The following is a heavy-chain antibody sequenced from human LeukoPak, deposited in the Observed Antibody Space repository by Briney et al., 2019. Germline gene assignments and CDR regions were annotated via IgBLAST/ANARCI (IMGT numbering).Heavy chain of an antibody. Sequence: ASVKVSCKASGYAFTSYGISWVRQAPGQGLEWMGWISAYNGNTNYAQKLQGRVTMTTDTSTSTAYMELRSLRSDDTAVYYCARANTAMVERGFDYWGQGTLVTVSS. CDR1: GYAFTSYG. CDR3: ARANTAMVERGFDY. CDR2: ISAYNGNT. J-gene: IGHJ4*02. V-gene: IGHV1-18*01. D-gene: IGHD5-18*01.